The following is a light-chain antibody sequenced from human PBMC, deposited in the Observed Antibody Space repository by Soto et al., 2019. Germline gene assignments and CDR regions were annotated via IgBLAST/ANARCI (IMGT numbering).Light chain of an antibody. J-gene: IGKJ1*01. Sequence: EIVLTQSPGTLSLSPGERATLSCRASQSVSSSYLAWYQQKPGQAPRLLIYGASSRATGIPDRFSGSGSGTVFTLIIRRLEPEDFAVYFCQQYGSSPPLTFGQGTKLEIK. CDR2: GAS. V-gene: IGKV3-20*01. CDR1: QSVSSSY. CDR3: QQYGSSPPLT.